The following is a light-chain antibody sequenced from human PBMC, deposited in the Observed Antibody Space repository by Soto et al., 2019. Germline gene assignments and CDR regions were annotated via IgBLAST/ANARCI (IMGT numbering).Light chain of an antibody. Sequence: EIVLTQSPGTLSLSPGERATLSCRASQSVSSNYLGWYQQKPGRAPRLLIYGASSRATGIPDRFSGSGSGTDFTLTISRLEPEVFAVYYCQQYGTSVWTFGQGTKVEIK. CDR3: QQYGTSVWT. V-gene: IGKV3-20*01. CDR1: QSVSSNY. J-gene: IGKJ1*01. CDR2: GAS.